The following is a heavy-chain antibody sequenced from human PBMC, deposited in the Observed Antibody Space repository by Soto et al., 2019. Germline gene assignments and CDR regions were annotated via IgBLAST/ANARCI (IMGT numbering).Heavy chain of an antibody. CDR3: ARPEEDYYYYGMDV. Sequence: EASVKVSCKASGGTFSSYAISWVRQAPGQGLEWMGGIIPIFGTANYAQKFQGRVTITADESTSTAYMELSSLRSEDTAVYYCARPEEDYYYYGMDVWGQGTTVTVSS. V-gene: IGHV1-69*13. J-gene: IGHJ6*02. CDR1: GGTFSSYA. CDR2: IIPIFGTA.